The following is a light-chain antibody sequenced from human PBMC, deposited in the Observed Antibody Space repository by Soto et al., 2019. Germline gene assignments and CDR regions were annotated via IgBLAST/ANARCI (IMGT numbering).Light chain of an antibody. CDR1: SSNIGSNT. CDR2: SNN. V-gene: IGLV1-44*01. Sequence: QSVLTQPHSASGTPGQRVTISCSGSSSNIGSNTVNWYQQLPGTAPKLLIYSNNQRPSGVPDRFSGSKSGTSASLAISGLQSEDEADYYCAAWDDSLNGVVLGGGTKLTVL. CDR3: AAWDDSLNGVV. J-gene: IGLJ2*01.